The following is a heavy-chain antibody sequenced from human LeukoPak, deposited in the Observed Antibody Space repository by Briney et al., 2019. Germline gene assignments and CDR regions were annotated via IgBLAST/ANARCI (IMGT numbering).Heavy chain of an antibody. CDR2: INHSRST. CDR1: GGSFSGYY. Sequence: SETLSLTCAVYGGSFSGYYWSWIRQPPGKGLEGIGEINHSRSTNYNPSLNSRVTISVDTSKNQFSLKLSSVTAADTAVYYCASSTPWIQLWYGRDYWGQGTLVTVSS. CDR3: ASSTPWIQLWYGRDY. V-gene: IGHV4-34*01. J-gene: IGHJ4*02. D-gene: IGHD5-18*01.